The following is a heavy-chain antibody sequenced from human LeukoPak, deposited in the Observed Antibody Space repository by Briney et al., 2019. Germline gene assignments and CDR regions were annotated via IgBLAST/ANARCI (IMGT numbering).Heavy chain of an antibody. Sequence: GGSLRLSCAASGFSLTYYDMVWVRQAPGKGLEWVAVLWSDESAKYYADFVRGRFAVSRDKSNNTLYLEMNGLRAEDTAAYYCARNRDGYSDYWGQGTQVSVSS. D-gene: IGHD5-24*01. J-gene: IGHJ4*03. CDR1: GFSLTYYD. CDR3: ARNRDGYSDY. V-gene: IGHV3-33*01. CDR2: LWSDESAK.